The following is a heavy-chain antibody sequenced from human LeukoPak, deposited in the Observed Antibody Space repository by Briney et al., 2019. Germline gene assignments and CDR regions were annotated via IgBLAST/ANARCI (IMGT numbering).Heavy chain of an antibody. V-gene: IGHV3-23*01. CDR1: GFTFSNYV. D-gene: IGHD3-22*01. CDR2: ISGNGGST. Sequence: GGSLRLSRAASGFTFSNYVMNWVRQAPGKGLEWVSGISGNGGSTYYADSVKGRFTLSRDNSENTLDLQMSSLRAEDTAVYYCAKALGYYDSSGYLNFDSWGQGTLVTVSS. CDR3: AKALGYYDSSGYLNFDS. J-gene: IGHJ4*02.